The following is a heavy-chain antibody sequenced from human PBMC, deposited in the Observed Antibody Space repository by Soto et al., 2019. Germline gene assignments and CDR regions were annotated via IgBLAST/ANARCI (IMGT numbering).Heavy chain of an antibody. J-gene: IGHJ6*03. Sequence: ASVKVSCKASGYTFTSYGISWVRQAPGQRLEWMGWINAYNGNTNYAQKFQGRVTITRDTSTSTAYMELSSLRSEDTAVYYCARDLEVLEYYYMDVWGKGTTVTVSS. CDR3: ARDLEVLEYYYMDV. D-gene: IGHD1-1*01. CDR2: INAYNGNT. CDR1: GYTFTSYG. V-gene: IGHV1-18*01.